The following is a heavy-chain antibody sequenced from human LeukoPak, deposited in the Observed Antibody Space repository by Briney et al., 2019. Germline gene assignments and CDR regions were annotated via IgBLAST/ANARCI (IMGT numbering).Heavy chain of an antibody. CDR2: INPNRGGT. CDR3: VRKEIAAAEVYNSFDP. CDR1: GYTFTRYY. Sequence: ASVKVSCKASGYTFTRYYLHWVRQAPGQGLEWMGWINPNRGGTKYAKMFQGRVTMIRDPSISTENMPLSRHRSAETAVHYRVRKEIAAAEVYNSFDPGGQGTRVTVSA. J-gene: IGHJ5*02. D-gene: IGHD6-13*01. V-gene: IGHV1-2*02.